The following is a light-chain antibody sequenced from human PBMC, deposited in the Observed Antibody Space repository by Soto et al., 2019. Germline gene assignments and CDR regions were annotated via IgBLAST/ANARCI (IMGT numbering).Light chain of an antibody. CDR3: QRQET. CDR1: QSISSW. CDR2: KAS. V-gene: IGKV1-5*03. J-gene: IGKJ1*01. Sequence: DIQMTQSPSTLSASVGDRVTITCRASQSISSWLAWYQQKPGKAPKLLIYKASSLESGVPSRFSGSGSGTEFTLTISSLQPDDFATYYSQRQETFGQGTKVESK.